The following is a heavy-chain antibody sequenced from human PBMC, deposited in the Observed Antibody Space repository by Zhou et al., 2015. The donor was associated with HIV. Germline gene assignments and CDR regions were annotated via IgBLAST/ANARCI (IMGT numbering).Heavy chain of an antibody. D-gene: IGHD3-10*01. CDR1: GGTFSSYA. CDR3: ARDQGSGSSPYYYGMDV. V-gene: IGHV1-69*01. Sequence: QVQLVQSGAEVKKPGSSVKVSCKASGGTFSSYAISWVRQAPGQGLEWMGGIIPIFGTANYAQKFQGRVTITADESTSTAYMELSSLRSEDTAVYYCARDQGSGSSPYYYGMDVWGQGTTVTVSS. J-gene: IGHJ6*02. CDR2: IIPIFGTA.